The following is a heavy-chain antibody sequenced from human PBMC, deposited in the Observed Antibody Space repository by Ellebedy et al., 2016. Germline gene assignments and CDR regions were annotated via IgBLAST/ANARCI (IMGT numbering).Heavy chain of an antibody. D-gene: IGHD3-10*01. J-gene: IGHJ4*02. CDR2: ISWNSGSI. CDR1: GFTFSSYS. Sequence: GGSLRLSXAASGFTFSSYSMNWVRQAPGKGLEWVSGISWNSGSIGYADSVKGRFTISRDNAKNSLYLQMNSLRAEDTALYYCAKGISFGELYSLGYWGQGTLVTVSS. CDR3: AKGISFGELYSLGY. V-gene: IGHV3-9*01.